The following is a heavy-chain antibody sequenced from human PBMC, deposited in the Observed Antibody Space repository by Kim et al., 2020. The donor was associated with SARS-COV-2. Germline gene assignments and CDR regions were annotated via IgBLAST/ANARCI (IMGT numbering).Heavy chain of an antibody. Sequence: GGSLRLSCAASGFTFGDYAMHWVRQVPGKGLEWVSGISWNSGSIGYADSVKGRFTISRDNAKNSLYLQMNSLRAEDTALYYCAKNTRDGYTFNFDYWGQGTLVTVSS. J-gene: IGHJ4*02. CDR2: ISWNSGSI. D-gene: IGHD5-12*01. CDR3: AKNTRDGYTFNFDY. V-gene: IGHV3-9*01. CDR1: GFTFGDYA.